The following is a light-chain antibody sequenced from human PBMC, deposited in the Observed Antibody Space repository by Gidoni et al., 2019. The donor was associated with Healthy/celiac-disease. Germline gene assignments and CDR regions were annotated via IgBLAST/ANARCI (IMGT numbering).Light chain of an antibody. CDR1: SSDVGGYDY. J-gene: IGLJ2*01. Sequence: QSALTQPPSAAGSPGQSVTISCTGPSSDVGGYDYVSWSQQPPGKAPQLMIYEVSKRPSGVPDRFSGSKSGNTASLTVSVLQAEDEADYYCSSYAGSNVLFGGGTKLTVL. CDR3: SSYAGSNVL. CDR2: EVS. V-gene: IGLV2-8*01.